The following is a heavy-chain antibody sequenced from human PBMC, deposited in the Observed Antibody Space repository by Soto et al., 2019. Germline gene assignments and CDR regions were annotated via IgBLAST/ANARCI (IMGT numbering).Heavy chain of an antibody. V-gene: IGHV3-23*01. CDR2: ISGRGGST. CDR1: GFTFSTYA. CDR3: AKDYGSGRIYGMDV. D-gene: IGHD3-10*01. J-gene: IGHJ6*02. Sequence: EVQLLESGGGLVQPGGSLRLSCAASGFTFSTYAMSWVRQAPGKGLEWVSGISGRGGSTYYADSVKGRFTISRDNSKNTLYLQINSLRAEDTAVYYCAKDYGSGRIYGMDVWGQGTTVTVSS.